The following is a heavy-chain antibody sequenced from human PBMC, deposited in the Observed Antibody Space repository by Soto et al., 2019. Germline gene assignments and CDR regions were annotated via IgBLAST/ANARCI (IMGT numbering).Heavy chain of an antibody. CDR3: ARDYYDSSSSYGMDV. CDR2: ISAYNGNT. Sequence: GASVKVSCKASGYTFTSYGIIWVRQAPGQGLEWMGWISAYNGNTNYAQKLQGRVTMTTDTSTSTAYMELRSLRSDDTAVYYCARDYYDSSSSYGMDVWGQGTTVTVSS. CDR1: GYTFTSYG. J-gene: IGHJ6*02. D-gene: IGHD3-22*01. V-gene: IGHV1-18*01.